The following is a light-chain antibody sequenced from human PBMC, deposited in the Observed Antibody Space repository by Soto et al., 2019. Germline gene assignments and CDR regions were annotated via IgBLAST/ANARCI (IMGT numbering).Light chain of an antibody. Sequence: DIQMTQSPSSLSASVGDRVTITCQASQDISNYLNWYQQKPGKAPKLLIYDASNLETGVPSRFSGSGSGTDFTFTISSLQPEDIATYSCQQYDNLPITFDQGTLLEIK. CDR1: QDISNY. CDR2: DAS. V-gene: IGKV1-33*01. CDR3: QQYDNLPIT. J-gene: IGKJ5*01.